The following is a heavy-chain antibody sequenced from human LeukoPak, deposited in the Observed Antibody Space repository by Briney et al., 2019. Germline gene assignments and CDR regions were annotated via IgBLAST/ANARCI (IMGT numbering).Heavy chain of an antibody. J-gene: IGHJ6*03. Sequence: GGSLRLSCAASGFTFSSYWMSWVRQAPGKGLVWVSRINSDGSSTSYADSVKGRFTISRDNAKNTLYLQINSLRAEDTAVYYCARGIAAAGVYYYYYMDVWGKGTTVTVSS. D-gene: IGHD6-13*01. V-gene: IGHV3-74*01. CDR1: GFTFSSYW. CDR3: ARGIAAAGVYYYYYMDV. CDR2: INSDGSST.